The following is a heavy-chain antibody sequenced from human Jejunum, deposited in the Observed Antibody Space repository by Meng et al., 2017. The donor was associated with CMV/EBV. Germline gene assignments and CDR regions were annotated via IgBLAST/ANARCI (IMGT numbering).Heavy chain of an antibody. Sequence: EVQLLESGGGLVQPGGSLRLSCVGAGFSVSSNCMNWVRQAPGKGLEWFSVIYSGGSTYYADSVKGRFTISRDNSKNMLYLQMNSLRAEDTAVYYCARRDEGYGPFDYWGQGTLVTVSS. CDR2: IYSGGST. CDR1: GFSVSSNC. V-gene: IGHV3-53*01. J-gene: IGHJ4*02. CDR3: ARRDEGYGPFDY. D-gene: IGHD3-10*01.